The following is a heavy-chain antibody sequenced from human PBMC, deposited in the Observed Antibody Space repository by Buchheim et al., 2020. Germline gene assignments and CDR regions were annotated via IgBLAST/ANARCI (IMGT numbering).Heavy chain of an antibody. V-gene: IGHV3-66*01. CDR2: IYSGGST. CDR1: GFTVSSNY. D-gene: IGHD2-2*02. Sequence: EVQLVESGGGLVQPGGSLRLSCAASGFTVSSNYMSWVRQAPGKGLEWVSVIYSGGSTYYADSVKGGFTISRDNSKNTLYLQMNSLRAEDTAVYYCARDCSTSCYKPTYGMDVWGQGTT. J-gene: IGHJ6*02. CDR3: ARDCSTSCYKPTYGMDV.